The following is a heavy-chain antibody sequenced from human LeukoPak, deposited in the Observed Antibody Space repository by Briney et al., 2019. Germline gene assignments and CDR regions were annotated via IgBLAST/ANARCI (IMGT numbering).Heavy chain of an antibody. J-gene: IGHJ4*02. CDR2: IYYSGST. D-gene: IGHD3-22*01. CDR3: ARGSGTCYYDSSGYPFDY. V-gene: IGHV4-39*01. Sequence: SETLSLTCTVSGGSISSSSYYWGWIRQPPGTGLEWIGSIYYSGSTYYNPSLKSRVTISVDTSKNQFSLKLSSVTAADTAVYYCARGSGTCYYDSSGYPFDYWGQGTLVTVSS. CDR1: GGSISSSSYY.